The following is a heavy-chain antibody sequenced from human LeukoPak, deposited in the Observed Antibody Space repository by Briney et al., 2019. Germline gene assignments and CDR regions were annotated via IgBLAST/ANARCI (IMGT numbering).Heavy chain of an antibody. D-gene: IGHD3-10*01. J-gene: IGHJ5*02. Sequence: ASVKVSCKASGYTFTSYGISWVRQAPGQGLEWMGWISAYNGNTNYAQKLQGRVTMTTDTSTSTAYMELRSLRSDDTAVYYCARDLEVRGVIIPLNWFDHWGQGTLVTVSS. V-gene: IGHV1-18*01. CDR1: GYTFTSYG. CDR2: ISAYNGNT. CDR3: ARDLEVRGVIIPLNWFDH.